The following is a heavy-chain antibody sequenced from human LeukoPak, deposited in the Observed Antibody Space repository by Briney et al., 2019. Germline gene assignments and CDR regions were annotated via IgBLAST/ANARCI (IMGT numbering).Heavy chain of an antibody. Sequence: NSSETLSLTCTVSGGSISSYYWSWIRRPAGKGLEWNGRIYTSGSTNYNPSLKSRVTMSVDTSKNQFSLKLSSVTAADTAVYYCARDYPGIAVAGTAPFDYWGQGTLVTVSS. V-gene: IGHV4-4*07. D-gene: IGHD6-19*01. J-gene: IGHJ4*02. CDR2: IYTSGST. CDR1: GGSISSYY. CDR3: ARDYPGIAVAGTAPFDY.